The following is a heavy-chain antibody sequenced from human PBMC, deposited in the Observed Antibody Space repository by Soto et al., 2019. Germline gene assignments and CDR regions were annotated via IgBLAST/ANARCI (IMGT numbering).Heavy chain of an antibody. J-gene: IGHJ4*02. Sequence: EVQLVESGGGLIQLGGSLRLSCAASGFTFSSYWMHWVRQAPGKWLVWVSRIKNDGSGTYYAGSVEGRFTISRDNDHNALYLKMNSLRAEYTCVYYCVRGDGDRFDGNGYLGRHWGQGTLVTVSS. CDR3: VRGDGDRFDGNGYLGRH. D-gene: IGHD5-18*01. V-gene: IGHV3-74*01. CDR2: IKNDGSGT. CDR1: GFTFSSYW.